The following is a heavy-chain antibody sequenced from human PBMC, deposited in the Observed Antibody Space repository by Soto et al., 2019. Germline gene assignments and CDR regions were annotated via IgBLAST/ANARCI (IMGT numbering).Heavy chain of an antibody. V-gene: IGHV4-61*01. J-gene: IGHJ3*02. CDR1: GGSVSRGSYY. CDR2: IYYSGST. CDR3: ARVSRELLDI. Sequence: PSETLSLTCTVSGGSVSRGSYYWSWIRQPPGKGLEWIGYIYYSGSTNYNPSLKSRVTISVDTSKNQFSLKLSSVTAADTAVYYCARVSRELLDIWGQGTMVTVSS. D-gene: IGHD1-7*01.